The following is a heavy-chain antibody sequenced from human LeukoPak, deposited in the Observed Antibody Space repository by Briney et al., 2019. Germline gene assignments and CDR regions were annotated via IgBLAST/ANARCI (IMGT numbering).Heavy chain of an antibody. V-gene: IGHV3-33*05. Sequence: GGSLRLSCAASGLTFSSYGMHWVRQAPGKGLEWVAVISYDGSNKYYADSVKGRFTISRDNSKNTLYLQMNSLRAEDTAVYYXXXXLRSYHDYYYYYGMDVWGQGTTVTVSS. D-gene: IGHD3-16*01. J-gene: IGHJ6*02. CDR1: GLTFSSYG. CDR3: XXXLRSYHDYYYYYGMDV. CDR2: ISYDGSNK.